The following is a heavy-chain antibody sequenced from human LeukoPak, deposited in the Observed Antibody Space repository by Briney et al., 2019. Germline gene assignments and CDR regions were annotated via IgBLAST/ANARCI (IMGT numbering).Heavy chain of an antibody. CDR2: ISSSSLYI. CDR3: AKDLMRDRWFGES. V-gene: IGHV3-21*01. CDR1: GFTLSTYS. Sequence: GGSLRLSCAASGFTLSTYSLNWVRQAPGKGLEWVSSISSSSLYIYYADSVKGRFTISRDTSRNTLYLQMNSLRAEDTAVYYCAKDLMRDRWFGESWGQGTLVTVSS. D-gene: IGHD3-10*01. J-gene: IGHJ1*01.